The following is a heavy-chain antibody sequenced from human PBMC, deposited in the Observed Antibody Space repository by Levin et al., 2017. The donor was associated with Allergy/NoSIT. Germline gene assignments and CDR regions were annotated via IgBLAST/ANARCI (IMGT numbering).Heavy chain of an antibody. CDR1: GISLSDFG. CDR3: AKGGSFDS. D-gene: IGHD3-10*01. CDR2: SSNDGNNQ. J-gene: IGHJ4*02. Sequence: GGSLRLSCTVSGISLSDFGFHWVRQAPGKGLEWVAISSNDGNNQYYADSMKGRFTVSRDKSKNTLNLQINNLRPDDTAVYYCAKGGSFDSWGQGTQVTVSS. V-gene: IGHV3-30*18.